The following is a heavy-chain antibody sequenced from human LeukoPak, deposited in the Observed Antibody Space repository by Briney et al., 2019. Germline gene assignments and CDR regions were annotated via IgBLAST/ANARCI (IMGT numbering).Heavy chain of an antibody. CDR2: IYYSGST. Sequence: SETLSLTCTVSGGSISSSSYYWGWTRQPPGKGQEWIGSIYYSGSTYYNPSLKSRVTISVDTSKNQFSLKLSSVTAADTAVYYCARKKYYYDSFDYWGQGTLVTVSS. V-gene: IGHV4-39*07. CDR3: ARKKYYYDSFDY. D-gene: IGHD3-22*01. CDR1: GGSISSSSYY. J-gene: IGHJ4*02.